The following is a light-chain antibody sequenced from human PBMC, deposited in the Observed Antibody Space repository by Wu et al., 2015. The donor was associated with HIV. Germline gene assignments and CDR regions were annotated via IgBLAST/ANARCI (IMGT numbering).Light chain of an antibody. V-gene: IGKV3-20*01. CDR1: QSVSNNF. Sequence: EIVLTQSPGTLSLSPGERGILSCRASQSVSNNFLAWYQQKPGQAPRLLIYGASSRATGIPDRFSGSVSGTDFTLTISGLEPEDFAVYYCQQYGNSPYSFGQGTKLEIK. CDR2: GAS. CDR3: QQYGNSPYS. J-gene: IGKJ2*03.